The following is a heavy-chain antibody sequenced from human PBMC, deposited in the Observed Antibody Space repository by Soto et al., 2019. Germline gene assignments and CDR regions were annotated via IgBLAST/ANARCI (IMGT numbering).Heavy chain of an antibody. Sequence: GGSLRLSCAASGFTFSSYAMHWVRQAPGKGLEWVAVISYDGSNKYYADSVKGRFTISRDNSKNTLYLQMNSLRAEDTAVYYCARDSRLRLGELSLSGAFDIWGQGTMVTVSS. CDR1: GFTFSSYA. CDR3: ARDSRLRLGELSLSGAFDI. CDR2: ISYDGSNK. V-gene: IGHV3-30-3*01. D-gene: IGHD3-16*02. J-gene: IGHJ3*02.